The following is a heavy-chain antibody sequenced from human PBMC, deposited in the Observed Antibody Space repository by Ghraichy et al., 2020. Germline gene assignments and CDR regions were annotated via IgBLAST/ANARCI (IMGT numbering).Heavy chain of an antibody. Sequence: SETLSLTCGVYGGSFSAYHWTWIRQPPGKGLEWIGEINHSGSTNYNPSLKGRVTISVNTSKNQFSLKLSSVTAADTAVYYCAGRRFSVVRGVIVTRGMDVWGQGTTVTVSS. CDR2: INHSGST. CDR3: AGRRFSVVRGVIVTRGMDV. V-gene: IGHV4-34*01. CDR1: GGSFSAYH. D-gene: IGHD3-10*01. J-gene: IGHJ6*02.